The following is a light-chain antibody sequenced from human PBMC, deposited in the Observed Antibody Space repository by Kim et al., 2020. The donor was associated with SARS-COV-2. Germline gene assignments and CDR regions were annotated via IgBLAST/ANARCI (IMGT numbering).Light chain of an antibody. CDR3: QQYRSFPIT. J-gene: IGKJ5*01. CDR2: WAS. Sequence: ATINCKSSRSVVSSPSNKNYLAWYQQKPGHPPKLLIYWASTRQSGVPDRFSGSGSGTDFTLTIASLQAEDVAVYYCQQYRSFPITFGQGTRLEIK. V-gene: IGKV4-1*01. CDR1: RSVVSSPSNKNY.